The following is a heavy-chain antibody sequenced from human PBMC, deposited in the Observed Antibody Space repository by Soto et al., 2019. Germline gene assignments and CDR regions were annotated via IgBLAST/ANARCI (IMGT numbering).Heavy chain of an antibody. Sequence: GASVKVSCKASGYTFTSYDINWVRQATGQGLGWMGWMNPNSGNTGYAQKFQGRVTMTRNTSISTAYMELSSLRSEDTAVYYCARTLGYCTNGVCYTRRFEYWGQGTLVTVSS. CDR3: ARTLGYCTNGVCYTRRFEY. CDR2: MNPNSGNT. CDR1: GYTFTSYD. D-gene: IGHD2-8*01. V-gene: IGHV1-8*01. J-gene: IGHJ4*02.